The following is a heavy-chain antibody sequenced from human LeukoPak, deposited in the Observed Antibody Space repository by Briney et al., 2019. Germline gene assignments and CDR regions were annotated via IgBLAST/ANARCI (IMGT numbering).Heavy chain of an antibody. CDR1: TFSFSRYP. J-gene: IGHJ3*02. CDR2: ISAGGDGT. CDR3: AKSLLPPAAGTGRAFDI. V-gene: IGHV3-23*01. D-gene: IGHD1-26*01. Sequence: PGGSLRLSCAASTFSFSRYPMGWVRQAPGKGLEWVSGISAGGDGTYHADPVKGRFTISRDNSKNTLFLQMNNLRAEDTAKYYCAKSLLPPAAGTGRAFDIWGQGTMVTVSS.